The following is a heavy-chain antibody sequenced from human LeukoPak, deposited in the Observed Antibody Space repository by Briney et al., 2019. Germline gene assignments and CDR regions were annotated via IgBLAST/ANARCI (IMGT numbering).Heavy chain of an antibody. CDR2: IYPGDSDT. CDR1: GYIFTSYW. V-gene: IGHV5-51*01. J-gene: IGHJ4*02. Sequence: GESLKISCKGSGYIFTSYWIAWVRQMPGKGLEWMGIIYPGDSDTRYSPSFQGQVTISADKSISTAYLQWSSLKASDTAMYYCARRDILTGYYTFDYWGQGTLVTVSS. D-gene: IGHD3-9*01. CDR3: ARRDILTGYYTFDY.